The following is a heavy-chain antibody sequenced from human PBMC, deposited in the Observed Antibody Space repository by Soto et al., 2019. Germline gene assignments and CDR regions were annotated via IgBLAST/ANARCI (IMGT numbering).Heavy chain of an antibody. Sequence: EVQLVESGGGLVQPGGSLRLSCAASGFPFSTYGMNWVRQAPGKGLEWVSYISSGSNSIYYADSLKGRFTSSRDNAKNSLFLQMNSLRVEDTAVYFCARVKYAGRYSPLDYWGQGALVTVSS. J-gene: IGHJ4*02. CDR1: GFPFSTYG. V-gene: IGHV3-48*01. D-gene: IGHD1-26*01. CDR2: ISSGSNSI. CDR3: ARVKYAGRYSPLDY.